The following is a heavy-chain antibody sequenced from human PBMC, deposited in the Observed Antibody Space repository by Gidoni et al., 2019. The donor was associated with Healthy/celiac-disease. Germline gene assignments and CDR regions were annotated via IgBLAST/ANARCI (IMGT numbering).Heavy chain of an antibody. CDR2: IYTSGNT. D-gene: IGHD5-18*01. Sequence: QVQLQESGPGVVKPSQTMSLPCTVSGVSISSGTYYWSWIRQPAGKGLEWIGRIYTSGNTNCNPSLESRVTMSVDTSKNQFSLKLSSVTAADTAVYYCARDSGVDAAMDYWGQGTLITVSS. J-gene: IGHJ4*02. CDR3: ARDSGVDAAMDY. CDR1: GVSISSGTYY. V-gene: IGHV4-61*02.